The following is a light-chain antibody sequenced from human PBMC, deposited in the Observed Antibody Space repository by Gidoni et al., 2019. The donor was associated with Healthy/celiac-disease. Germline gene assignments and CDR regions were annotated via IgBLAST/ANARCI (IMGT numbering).Light chain of an antibody. CDR3: SSYTSSSTHV. CDR1: SSDVGGYNF. J-gene: IGLJ1*01. CDR2: DVS. Sequence: SALTQPASVSGSPGQSITISCTGTSSDVGGYNFVPWYQQHPGKAPKRMIHDVSNRPSGVSNRFSGSKSGNTASLTISGLQAEDEADYYCSSYTSSSTHVFGTGTKVTVL. V-gene: IGLV2-14*03.